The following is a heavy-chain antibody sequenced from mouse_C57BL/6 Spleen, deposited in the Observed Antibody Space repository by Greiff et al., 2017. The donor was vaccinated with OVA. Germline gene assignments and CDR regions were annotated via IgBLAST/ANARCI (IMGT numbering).Heavy chain of an antibody. D-gene: IGHD1-1*01. J-gene: IGHJ2*01. V-gene: IGHV1-26*01. Sequence: EVQLQQSGPELVKPGASVKISCKASGYTFTDYYMNWVKQSHGQSLEWIGDINPNNGGTSYNQKFKGKATLTVDKSSSTAYMELRSLTSEDSAVYYCARGRITTIVASYFDYWGQGTTLTVSS. CDR2: INPNNGGT. CDR3: ARGRITTIVASYFDY. CDR1: GYTFTDYY.